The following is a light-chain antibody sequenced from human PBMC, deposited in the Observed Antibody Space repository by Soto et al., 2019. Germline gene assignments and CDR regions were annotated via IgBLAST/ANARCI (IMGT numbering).Light chain of an antibody. CDR1: QPIRKF. Sequence: IQMTQSPSSLSASLGDRVTITCRASQPIRKFLAWYQQKPGEIPKLLIYAASTLQSGVPSRFSGSGSGTHFTLTIDSLQAEDVAVYYCQKYDGAPWTFGQGTKLEIK. J-gene: IGKJ1*01. CDR3: QKYDGAPWT. CDR2: AAS. V-gene: IGKV1-27*01.